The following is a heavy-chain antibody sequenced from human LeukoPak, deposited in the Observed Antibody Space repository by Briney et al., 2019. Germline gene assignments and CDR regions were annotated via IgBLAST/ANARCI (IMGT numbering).Heavy chain of an antibody. CDR3: ARLTPGGVYCSSTSCAFDI. D-gene: IGHD2-2*01. CDR2: IYTGGST. J-gene: IGHJ3*02. V-gene: IGHV4-4*09. CDR1: GGSISSYY. Sequence: SETLSLTCTVSGGSISSYYWSWIRQPPGKGLEWIGYIYTGGSTNYNPSLKSRVTISVDTSKNQFSLKLSCVTAADTAVYYCARLTPGGVYCSSTSCAFDIWGQGTMVTVSS.